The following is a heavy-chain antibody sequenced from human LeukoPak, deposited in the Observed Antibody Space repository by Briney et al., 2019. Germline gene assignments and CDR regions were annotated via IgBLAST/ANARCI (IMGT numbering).Heavy chain of an antibody. CDR1: GFTFSSYV. Sequence: GGSLRLSCAASGFTFSSYVMSWVRQAPGKGLEWVSAISGSGGSTNYADSVKGRFTISRDNSKNTLYLQMNSLRDEDTAVYYCARDLSFANWGLRQYYYGMDVWGQGTTVTVSS. CDR3: ARDLSFANWGLRQYYYGMDV. V-gene: IGHV3-23*01. CDR2: ISGSGGST. J-gene: IGHJ6*02. D-gene: IGHD7-27*01.